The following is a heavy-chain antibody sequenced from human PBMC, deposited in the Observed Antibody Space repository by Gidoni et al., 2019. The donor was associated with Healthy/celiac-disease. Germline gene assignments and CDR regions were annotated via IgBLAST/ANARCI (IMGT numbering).Heavy chain of an antibody. J-gene: IGHJ4*02. CDR2: IKKDGSEK. CDR1: GFTFSSYG. Sequence: EVQLVESGGGLVQPGGSLRLSCAASGFTFSSYGMSWVRQAPGKGLEWVANIKKDGSEKYYVDSVKGRFTISRDNAKNSLYLQMNSLRAEDTAVYYCASPITMVRGVAPFDYWGQGTLVTVSS. D-gene: IGHD3-10*01. V-gene: IGHV3-7*01. CDR3: ASPITMVRGVAPFDY.